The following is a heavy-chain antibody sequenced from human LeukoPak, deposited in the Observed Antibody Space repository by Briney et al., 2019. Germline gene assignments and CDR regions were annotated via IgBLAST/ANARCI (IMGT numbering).Heavy chain of an antibody. CDR2: MSYDETTA. V-gene: IGHV3-30*14. CDR1: GFTLSSYY. J-gene: IGHJ4*02. CDR3: TRGGGANYYGDYFDY. D-gene: IGHD1-26*01. Sequence: GGSLRLSCAGSGFTLSSYYTHWVRQAPDKGLEWVAVMSYDETTANYAGSVQGRFTVSRDNSKNTLFLQISSLRAEDMAMYFCTRGGGANYYGDYFDYWSQGTLVTVSS.